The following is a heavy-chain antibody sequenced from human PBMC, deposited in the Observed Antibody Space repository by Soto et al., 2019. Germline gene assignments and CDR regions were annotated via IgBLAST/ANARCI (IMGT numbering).Heavy chain of an antibody. CDR3: ARVRVIRGVIPSHFRL. V-gene: IGHV1-69*06. Sequence: QDHLAQSGAEVKKPGSSVTVSCKASGGTFNSYGISWVRQAPGQGLDWMGVIIPLYGTVNYAQKFQGSLSITVDKSMSTAYMDLSSLRSDDTAVYYCARVRVIRGVIPSHFRLWGQGTLVTVSS. J-gene: IGHJ4*02. CDR1: GGTFNSYG. D-gene: IGHD3-10*01. CDR2: IIPLYGTV.